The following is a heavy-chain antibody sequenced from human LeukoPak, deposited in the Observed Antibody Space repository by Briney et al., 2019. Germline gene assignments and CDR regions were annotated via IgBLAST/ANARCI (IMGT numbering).Heavy chain of an antibody. D-gene: IGHD1-1*01. J-gene: IGHJ4*02. CDR3: ARPLDGPTRADY. CDR1: GFTVSSNY. Sequence: PGGSLRLSCAASGFTVSSNYMSWVRQAPGKGLEWVSVIYSGGSTYYADSVKGRFTISRDNSKNTLYLQMNSLRAEDTAVYYCARPLDGPTRADYWGQGTLVTVSS. V-gene: IGHV3-66*04. CDR2: IYSGGST.